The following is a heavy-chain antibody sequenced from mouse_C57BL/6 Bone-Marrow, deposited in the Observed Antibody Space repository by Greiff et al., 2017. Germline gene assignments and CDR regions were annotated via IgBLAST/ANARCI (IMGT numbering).Heavy chain of an antibody. V-gene: IGHV1-59*01. Sequence: VQLQQPGAELVRPGTSVKLSCKASGYTFTSYWMHWVKQRPGQGLEWIGVIDPSDSYTNYNQKFKGKATLTVDTSSSTAYMQLSSLTSEDSAVYYCASPIGSYFDYWGQGTTLTVSS. D-gene: IGHD3-1*01. CDR1: GYTFTSYW. J-gene: IGHJ2*01. CDR3: ASPIGSYFDY. CDR2: IDPSDSYT.